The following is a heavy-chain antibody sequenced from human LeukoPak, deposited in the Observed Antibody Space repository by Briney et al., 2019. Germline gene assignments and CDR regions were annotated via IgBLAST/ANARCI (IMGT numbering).Heavy chain of an antibody. J-gene: IGHJ4*02. V-gene: IGHV4-59*01. D-gene: IGHD2-2*01. Sequence: SETLSLTWTVSGGSISNYYWSWIRQPPGKGLEWVGYIFYRGSTNYNPSLKSRVTISVDTSKNQFSLKLSSVTAADTAVYYCASLVVPAAKDYYFDYWGQGTLVTVSS. CDR3: ASLVVPAAKDYYFDY. CDR1: GGSISNYY. CDR2: IFYRGST.